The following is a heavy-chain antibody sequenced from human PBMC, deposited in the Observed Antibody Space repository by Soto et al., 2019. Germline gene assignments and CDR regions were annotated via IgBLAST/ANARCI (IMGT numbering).Heavy chain of an antibody. CDR3: ARYPLIAAAGTYEYYFDY. CDR2: IYYSGST. V-gene: IGHV4-31*03. CDR1: GGSISSGGYY. J-gene: IGHJ4*02. Sequence: QVQLQESGPGLVKPSQTLSLTCTVSGGSISSGGYYWSWIRQHPGKGLEWIGYIYYSGSTYYNPSLKSRVTISVDTSKNQFALKLSSVTAADTAVYYCARYPLIAAAGTYEYYFDYWGQGTLVTVSS. D-gene: IGHD6-13*01.